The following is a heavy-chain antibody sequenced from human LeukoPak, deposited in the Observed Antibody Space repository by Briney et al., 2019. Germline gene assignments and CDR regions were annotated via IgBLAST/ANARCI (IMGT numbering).Heavy chain of an antibody. CDR3: ARDSHCSSTSCYPTPGDY. J-gene: IGHJ4*02. D-gene: IGHD2-2*01. CDR1: GFTVSSNY. CDR2: IYSGGST. Sequence: GGSLRLSCAASGFTVSSNYMSWVRQAPGKGLEWVSVIYSGGSTYYADSVKGRFTISRDNSKNTLYLQMNSLRAEDTAVYYCARDSHCSSTSCYPTPGDYWGQGTLVTVSS. V-gene: IGHV3-66*01.